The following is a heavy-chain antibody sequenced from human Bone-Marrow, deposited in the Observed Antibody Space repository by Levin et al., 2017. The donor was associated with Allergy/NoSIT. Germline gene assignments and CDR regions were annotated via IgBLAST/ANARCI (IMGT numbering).Heavy chain of an antibody. Sequence: PGGSLRLSCAASGFTVDSYGMHWLRQAPGKGLEWVALLSYDRKDEYYLDSVKGRFTISRDDSKNILYLQMANLRPEDTAVYYCTRVSGYKYVDWGQGTLVSVSS. CDR1: GFTVDSYG. CDR3: TRVSGYKYVD. CDR2: LSYDRKDE. J-gene: IGHJ4*02. V-gene: IGHV3-30*03. D-gene: IGHD5-12*01.